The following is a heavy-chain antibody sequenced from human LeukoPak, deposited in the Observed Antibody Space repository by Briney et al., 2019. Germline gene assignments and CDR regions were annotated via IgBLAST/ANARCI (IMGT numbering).Heavy chain of an antibody. CDR3: ARDGGYSYGKKGCFEK. D-gene: IGHD5-18*01. V-gene: IGHV3-48*03. CDR2: ISSSGSTK. Sequence: GGSLRLSCAASGFTFSSYEMNWVRQAPGKGLEWVSYISSSGSTKYYADSAKGRFTISRDNAKNSLYLQMNSLRAEDTAFYYCARDGGYSYGKKGCFEKWGQGTLVTVSS. CDR1: GFTFSSYE. J-gene: IGHJ4*02.